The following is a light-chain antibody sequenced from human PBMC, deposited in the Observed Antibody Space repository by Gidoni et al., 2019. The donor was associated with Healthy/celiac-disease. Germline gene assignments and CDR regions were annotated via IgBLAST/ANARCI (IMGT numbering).Light chain of an antibody. J-gene: IGKJ3*01. CDR2: AAS. CDR1: QSISSY. V-gene: IGKV1-39*01. CDR3: QQSYSTLVFT. Sequence: DIPLTQSPSSLSASVGDRVTITCRASQSISSYLNWYQQKPGKAPKLLIYAASSLQSGVPSRFSGRGSGTDFTLTISSLQPEDFATYYCQQSYSTLVFTFGPGTKVDIK.